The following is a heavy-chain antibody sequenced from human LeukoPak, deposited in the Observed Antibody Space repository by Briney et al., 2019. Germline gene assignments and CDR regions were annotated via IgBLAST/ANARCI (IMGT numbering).Heavy chain of an antibody. CDR1: GGSFSGYY. CDR2: ISGSGGST. V-gene: IGHV3-23*01. D-gene: IGHD6-13*01. Sequence: PSETLSLTCAVYGGSFSGYYWSWVRQAPGKGLEWVSAISGSGGSTYYADSVKGRFTISRDNSKNTLYLQMNSLRAEDTAVYYCAKAPGIAAAPDENWFDPWGQGTLVTVSS. CDR3: AKAPGIAAAPDENWFDP. J-gene: IGHJ5*02.